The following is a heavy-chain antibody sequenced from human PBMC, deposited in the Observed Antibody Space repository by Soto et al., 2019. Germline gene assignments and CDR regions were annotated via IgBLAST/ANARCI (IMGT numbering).Heavy chain of an antibody. Sequence: LLMQSQTLSLTCAISGDSVSSISAAWHWIRQSPSRGLEWLGRTYYNSKWYYSYAASVKSRVTINPDTSKNQFSLQLISVTPEDTAVYYCVRRPWRSGCDYWGQGTLVTVSS. CDR1: GDSVSSISAA. CDR2: TYYNSKWYY. D-gene: IGHD3-22*01. J-gene: IGHJ4*02. V-gene: IGHV6-1*01. CDR3: VRRPWRSGCDY.